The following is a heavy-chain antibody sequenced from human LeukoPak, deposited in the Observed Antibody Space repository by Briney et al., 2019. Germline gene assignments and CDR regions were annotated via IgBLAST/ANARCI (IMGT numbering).Heavy chain of an antibody. CDR2: TYYRSKWYN. D-gene: IGHD3-10*01. J-gene: IGHJ6*02. CDR1: GDSVSSNSAA. Sequence: SQTLSLTCAISGDSVSSNSAAWNWIRQSPSRGLEWLGSTYYRSKWYNDYAVSEKSRITSNADTSKNQFSLQLNSVTPEDTAVYYCARDGVWFVELSYYYYGMDVWGQGTTVTVSS. V-gene: IGHV6-1*01. CDR3: ARDGVWFVELSYYYYGMDV.